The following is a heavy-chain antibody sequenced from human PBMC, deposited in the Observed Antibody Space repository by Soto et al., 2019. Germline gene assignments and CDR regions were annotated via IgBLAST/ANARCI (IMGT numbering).Heavy chain of an antibody. V-gene: IGHV1-2*06. CDR1: GYFFTSHY. J-gene: IGHJ4*02. CDR2: INPNNGDT. Sequence: ASVKVSCKTSGYFFTSHYIHWVRLAPGRGLEWMGRINPNNGDTNSPQKFQGRVTMTSDTSISTAYMEMSGLRSDDTALYYCAREITYGGGSFSLGLWGQGTLVTVSS. D-gene: IGHD3-10*01. CDR3: AREITYGGGSFSLGL.